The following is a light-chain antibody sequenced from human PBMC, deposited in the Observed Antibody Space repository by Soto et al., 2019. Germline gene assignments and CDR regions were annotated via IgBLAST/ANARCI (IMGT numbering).Light chain of an antibody. CDR3: SLYTSSSTWV. CDR1: SSDVGDYEH. J-gene: IGLJ7*01. V-gene: IGLV2-18*01. Sequence: QSALTQPPSVSGSPGQSVTISCTVTSSDVGDYEHVSWYQQAPGTAPKLIIFDVTNRPSGVPDRFSGSKSGNTPSPTIFGLQAEDEADYYCSLYTSSSTWVFGGGTQLTVL. CDR2: DVT.